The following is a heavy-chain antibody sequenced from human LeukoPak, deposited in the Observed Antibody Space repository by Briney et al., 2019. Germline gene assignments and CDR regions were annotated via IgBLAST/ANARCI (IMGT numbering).Heavy chain of an antibody. V-gene: IGHV4-34*01. D-gene: IGHD3-10*01. Sequence: SETLSLTCAVYGGSFSGYYWSWIRQPPGKGLEWIGEINHSGSTNYNPSLKSRVTISVDTSKNQFSLKLSSVTAADTAVYYCARGWLSFGEHFDYWGQGTLVTVSS. CDR1: GGSFSGYY. CDR2: INHSGST. CDR3: ARGWLSFGEHFDY. J-gene: IGHJ4*02.